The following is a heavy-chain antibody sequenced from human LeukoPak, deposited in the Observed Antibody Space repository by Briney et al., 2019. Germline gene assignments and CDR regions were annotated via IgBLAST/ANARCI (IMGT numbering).Heavy chain of an antibody. V-gene: IGHV4-59*01. CDR3: ARVPLSPWWFDP. CDR1: GGSISSYY. D-gene: IGHD3-16*02. J-gene: IGHJ5*02. CDR2: IYYSGST. Sequence: SETLSLTCTVSGGSISSYYWSWIRQPPGKGLEWIGYIYYSGSTNYNPSLKSRVTISVDTSKNQFSLKLSSVTAADTAVYYCARVPLSPWWFDPWGQGTLVTVSS.